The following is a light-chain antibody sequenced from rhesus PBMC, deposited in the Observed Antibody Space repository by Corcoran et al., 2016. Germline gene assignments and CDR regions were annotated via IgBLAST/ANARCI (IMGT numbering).Light chain of an antibody. Sequence: DIQMTQSPSSLSASVGDRVTITCRASENVNNYLNWYQQKPGKAPKPLLYKASTLQSGVPSRFSGSGSGTDYTFTISSLQPEDFATYYCQHGYGTPYSFGQGTKVEIK. CDR3: QHGYGTPYS. CDR1: ENVNNY. V-gene: IGKV1-74*01. CDR2: KAS. J-gene: IGKJ2*01.